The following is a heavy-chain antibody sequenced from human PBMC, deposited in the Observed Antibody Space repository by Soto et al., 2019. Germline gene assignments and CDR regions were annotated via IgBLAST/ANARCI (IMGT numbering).Heavy chain of an antibody. CDR2: IFHSGST. D-gene: IGHD1-26*01. J-gene: IGHJ4*02. V-gene: IGHV4-4*02. CDR3: ARVYSGSYSDS. CDR1: GGSIRSNNW. Sequence: SETLSLTCAVSGGSIRSNNWWSWVRQPPGKGLEWIGEIFHSGSTNYNPSLKTRVTVSLEKSKNQFSLKMSSVTAADTAVYYCARVYSGSYSDSWGQGTLVTVS.